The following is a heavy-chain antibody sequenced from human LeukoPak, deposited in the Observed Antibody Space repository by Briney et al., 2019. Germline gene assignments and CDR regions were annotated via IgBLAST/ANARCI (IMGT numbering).Heavy chain of an antibody. D-gene: IGHD3-9*01. Sequence: GGSLRLSCAASGLTFSSYAMSWVRQAPGKGLEWVSAISGSGGSTYYADSVKGRFTISRDNSKNTLYLQMNSLRAEDTAVYYCAKDLDILTGYGDYWGQGTLVTVSS. CDR3: AKDLDILTGYGDY. V-gene: IGHV3-23*01. CDR2: ISGSGGST. CDR1: GLTFSSYA. J-gene: IGHJ4*02.